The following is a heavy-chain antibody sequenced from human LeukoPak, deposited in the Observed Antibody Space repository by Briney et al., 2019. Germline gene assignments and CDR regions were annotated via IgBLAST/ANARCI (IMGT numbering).Heavy chain of an antibody. D-gene: IGHD3-16*02. CDR1: GGSFSSYY. V-gene: IGHV4-59*01. J-gene: IGHJ4*02. CDR2: IYYSGST. CDR3: AREHVWGSYRHFDY. Sequence: PSETLSLTCAVYGGSFSSYYWSWIRQPPGKGLEWIGYIYYSGSTNYNPSLKSRVTISVDTSKNQFSLKLSSVTAAGTAVYYCAREHVWGSYRHFDYWGQGTLVTVSS.